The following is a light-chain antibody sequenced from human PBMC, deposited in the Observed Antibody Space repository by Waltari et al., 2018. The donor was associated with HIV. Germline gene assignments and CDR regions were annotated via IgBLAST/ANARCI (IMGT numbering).Light chain of an antibody. CDR3: QVWDTSSDQGV. V-gene: IGLV3-21*02. CDR1: NIEIKT. Sequence: SYVLAQPPSVSVAPGQTARIPCGGNNIEIKTVHWYQQKPGQAPALVVHDDSHRPSGIPERFSGSNSGNTATLTISRVEAGDEADYFCQVWDTSSDQGVFGGGTKLTVL. J-gene: IGLJ2*01. CDR2: DDS.